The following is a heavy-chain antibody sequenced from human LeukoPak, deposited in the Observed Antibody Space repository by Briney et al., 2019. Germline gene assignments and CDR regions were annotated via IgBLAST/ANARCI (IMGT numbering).Heavy chain of an antibody. CDR2: ISGSGGST. J-gene: IGHJ4*02. CDR3: AKQRGYYGSGSAFDY. V-gene: IGHV3-23*01. D-gene: IGHD3-10*01. Sequence: PGGSLRLSCAASGFTFSSYAMSWVRQAPGKGLEWVSAISGSGGSTYYADSVKGRFSISRDNSKNTLYLQMNSLRAEDTAVYYCAKQRGYYGSGSAFDYWGQGTLVTVSS. CDR1: GFTFSSYA.